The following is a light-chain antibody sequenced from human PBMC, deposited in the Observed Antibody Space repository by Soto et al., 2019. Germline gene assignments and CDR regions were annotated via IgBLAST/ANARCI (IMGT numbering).Light chain of an antibody. CDR3: QQCDDWPRT. J-gene: IGKJ1*01. CDR2: GAS. V-gene: IGKV3-15*01. CDR1: QSVTSS. Sequence: TETPCTGSLGPGEMGTLSVRVSQSVTSSFLAWYQQKPGQAPRLLIHGASIRATGVPARFSGSGSGTEFTLTISSLQSEDFAVYYCQQCDDWPRTFGQGTKVDI.